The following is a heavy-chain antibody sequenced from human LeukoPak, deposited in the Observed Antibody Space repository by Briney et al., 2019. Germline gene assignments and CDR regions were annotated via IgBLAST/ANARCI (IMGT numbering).Heavy chain of an antibody. CDR2: ISSGSGTI. J-gene: IGHJ4*02. Sequence: GGSLRLSCEVSGFTFSSHSMNWVRQAPGKGLEWVSYISSGSGTIYYADSVKGRFTIARDDAKNSLYLQMSSLRDEDTAVYYYAREAIKDYWGQGTLVTVSS. CDR1: GFTFSSHS. V-gene: IGHV3-48*02. CDR3: AREAIKDY.